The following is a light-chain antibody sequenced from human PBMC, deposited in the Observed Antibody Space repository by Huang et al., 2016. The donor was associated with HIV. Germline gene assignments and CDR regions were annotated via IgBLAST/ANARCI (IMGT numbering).Light chain of an antibody. CDR2: GAA. CDR1: QSVSSN. CDR3: HQYTKWPSWT. J-gene: IGKJ1*01. V-gene: IGKV3-15*01. Sequence: EIVMTQSPGTLTVSPGERATLSCRASQSVSSNLAGYQQKPGQTPRLLIYGAATRATGIPARFSGSGSGTEFTLTISSLQSEDFGVYYCHQYTKWPSWTFGQGTKVEIK.